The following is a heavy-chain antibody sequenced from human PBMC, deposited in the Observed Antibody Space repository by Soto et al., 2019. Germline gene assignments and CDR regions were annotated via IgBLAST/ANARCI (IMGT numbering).Heavy chain of an antibody. J-gene: IGHJ5*01. V-gene: IGHV3-21*06. CDR1: GFTFSSYT. CDR3: ARDNWLDS. CDR2: ITTTAPYT. Sequence: GGSLRLSCAASGFTFSSYTMTWVRQAPGKGLEWVSSITTTAPYTYYADSVTGRFTISRDNARNSLYLQMNNLRAEDTAVYYCARDNWLDSWGQGTLVTVSS.